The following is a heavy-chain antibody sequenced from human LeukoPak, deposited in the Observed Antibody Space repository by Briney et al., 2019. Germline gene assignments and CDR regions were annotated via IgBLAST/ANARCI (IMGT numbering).Heavy chain of an antibody. CDR3: ARGSRVYDRSGFHTWHDY. V-gene: IGHV4-59*01. D-gene: IGHD3-22*01. CDR2: IYSTGDT. J-gene: IGHJ4*03. Sequence: SETLSLTCTVSGASINNYYWSWVRQPPLKGLEWIGYIYSTGDTSYNPSLESRVSILMDTSKNHFSLEITSVTAADTAVYYCARGSRVYDRSGFHTWHDYWGHGTLVTVSS. CDR1: GASINNYY.